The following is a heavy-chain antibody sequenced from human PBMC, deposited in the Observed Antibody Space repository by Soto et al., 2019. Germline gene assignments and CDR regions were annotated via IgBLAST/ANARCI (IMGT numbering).Heavy chain of an antibody. CDR1: GFTFSSYS. J-gene: IGHJ3*02. Sequence: GGSLRLSCAASGFTFSSYSMNWVRQAPGKGLEWVSYISSSSSTIYYADSVKGRFTISRDNAKNSLYLQMNSLRAEDTAVYYCARDGDTIAVAGPDAFDIWGQGTMVPVSS. CDR2: ISSSSSTI. D-gene: IGHD6-19*01. V-gene: IGHV3-48*01. CDR3: ARDGDTIAVAGPDAFDI.